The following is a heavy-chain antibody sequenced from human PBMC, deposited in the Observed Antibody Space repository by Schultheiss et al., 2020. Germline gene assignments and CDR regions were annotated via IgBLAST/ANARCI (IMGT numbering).Heavy chain of an antibody. CDR2: INHRGST. J-gene: IGHJ4*02. CDR1: GGSFSDYY. Sequence: SETLSLTCAVYGGSFSDYYWTWIRQSPGKGLEWIGEINHRGSTHYNPSLRGQVAFSVDPSQHHFSLSLTSLTAADTGVYFCARGGDTAVVDFFDFWGPGTQVTV. V-gene: IGHV4-34*01. D-gene: IGHD5-18*01. CDR3: ARGGDTAVVDFFDF.